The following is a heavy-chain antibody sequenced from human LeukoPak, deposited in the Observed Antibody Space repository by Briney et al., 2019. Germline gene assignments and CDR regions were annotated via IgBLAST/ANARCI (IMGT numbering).Heavy chain of an antibody. CDR1: GYTFTSYG. D-gene: IGHD2-2*01. CDR2: ISAYNGNT. Sequence: ASVKVSCKASGYTFTSYGISWVRQAPGQGLEWMGWISAYNGNTNYAQKLQGRVTMTTDTSTSTAYMELRSLRSDDTAVYYCAKDVSTVIYYYGMDVWGQGTTVTVSS. V-gene: IGHV1-18*01. J-gene: IGHJ6*02. CDR3: AKDVSTVIYYYGMDV.